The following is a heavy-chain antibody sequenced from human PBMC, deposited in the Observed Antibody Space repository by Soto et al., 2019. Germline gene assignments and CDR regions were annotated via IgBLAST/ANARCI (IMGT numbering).Heavy chain of an antibody. CDR1: GGSFSGYY. CDR3: ARGWEARGAARYCSGGSCYLFDY. CDR2: INHSGST. J-gene: IGHJ4*02. Sequence: QVQLQQWGAGLLKPSETLSLTCAVYGGSFSGYYWSWIRQPPGKGLEWIGEINHSGSTNYNPSLKSRVTISVDTSKNQFSLKLSSVTAADTAVYYCARGWEARGAARYCSGGSCYLFDYWGQGTLVTVSS. D-gene: IGHD2-15*01. V-gene: IGHV4-34*01.